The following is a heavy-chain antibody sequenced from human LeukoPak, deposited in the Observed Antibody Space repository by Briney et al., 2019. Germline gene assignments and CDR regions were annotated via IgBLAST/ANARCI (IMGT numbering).Heavy chain of an antibody. Sequence: GGSLRLSCAASGFTFSSYGMHWVRQAPGKGLEWVAVIWYDGSNKYYADSVKGRFTISRDNSKNTLYLQMNSLRAEDTAVYYCAKMLAFNTAMVYFDYWGQGTLVTVSS. CDR2: IWYDGSNK. CDR3: AKMLAFNTAMVYFDY. CDR1: GFTFSSYG. D-gene: IGHD5-18*01. J-gene: IGHJ4*02. V-gene: IGHV3-33*06.